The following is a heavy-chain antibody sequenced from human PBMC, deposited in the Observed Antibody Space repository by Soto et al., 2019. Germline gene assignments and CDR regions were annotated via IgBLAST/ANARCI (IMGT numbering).Heavy chain of an antibody. CDR1: GFTFSSYA. CDR3: AREYCSSTRCPYLYYGMDV. J-gene: IGHJ6*02. CDR2: ISYDGSNK. D-gene: IGHD2-2*01. Sequence: GGSLRLSCAASGFTFSSYAMHWVRQAPGKGLEWVAVISYDGSNKYYADSVKGRFTISRDNSKNTLYLQMNSLRAEDTAVYYCAREYCSSTRCPYLYYGMDVSGQGPTVTVYS. V-gene: IGHV3-30-3*01.